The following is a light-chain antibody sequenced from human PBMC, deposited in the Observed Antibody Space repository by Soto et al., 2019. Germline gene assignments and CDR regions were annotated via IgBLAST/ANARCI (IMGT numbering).Light chain of an antibody. CDR1: QSVSSY. CDR2: DSS. Sequence: EIVLTQSPATLSLSPGERATLSCRASQSVSSYLAWYQQKPGQAPRLLIYDSSNRATGIPVRFSCSGSWTAFTRTISSIEPEDFAVYYCEQRSNLLTFGGGNQVEIK. V-gene: IGKV3-11*01. CDR3: EQRSNLLT. J-gene: IGKJ4*01.